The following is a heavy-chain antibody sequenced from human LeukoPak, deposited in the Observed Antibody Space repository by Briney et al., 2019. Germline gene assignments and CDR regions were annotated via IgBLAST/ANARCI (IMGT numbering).Heavy chain of an antibody. Sequence: SETLSLTCAVSGASINNNKWWSWVRQPPGKGLEWIGEIFHSGSTNYNPSLKSRVTISVDNPKNQFSLRLTSVTAADTAVYYCVGNGDYFLNWWGQGTLVTVSS. CDR3: VGNGDYFLNW. CDR1: GASINNNKW. CDR2: IFHSGST. J-gene: IGHJ4*02. V-gene: IGHV4-4*02. D-gene: IGHD4-17*01.